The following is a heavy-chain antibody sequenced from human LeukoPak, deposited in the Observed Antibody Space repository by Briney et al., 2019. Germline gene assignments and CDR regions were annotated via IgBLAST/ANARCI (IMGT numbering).Heavy chain of an antibody. J-gene: IGHJ5*02. D-gene: IGHD2-2*01. CDR2: IYTSGST. CDR3: ARDLGYCSSTSCYWFDP. V-gene: IGHV4-4*07. Sequence: SETLSLTCTVSGGSISSYYWSWIRQPAGKGLEWIGRIYTSGSTNYNPSLKSRVTMSVDTSKNQFSLKLSSVTAADTAVYYCARDLGYCSSTSCYWFDPWGQGTLVTVSS. CDR1: GGSISSYY.